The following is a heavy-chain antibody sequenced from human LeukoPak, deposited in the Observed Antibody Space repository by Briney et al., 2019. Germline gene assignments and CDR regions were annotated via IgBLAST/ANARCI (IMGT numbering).Heavy chain of an antibody. CDR1: GDSSSNSIYY. Sequence: SETLSLTCTVSGDSSSNSIYYWGWIRQPPGKGLEWIGSIDYSVSTYYNPSLKSRATISIDTSKNQFSLKLSSVTAADTAVYYCAREYTLYRSGWFLDYWGQGTVVTVSS. CDR2: IDYSVST. CDR3: AREYTLYRSGWFLDY. J-gene: IGHJ4*02. D-gene: IGHD6-19*01. V-gene: IGHV4-39*07.